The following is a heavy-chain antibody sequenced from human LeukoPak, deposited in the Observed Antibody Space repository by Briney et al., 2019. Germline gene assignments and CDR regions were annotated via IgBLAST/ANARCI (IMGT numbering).Heavy chain of an antibody. CDR2: IIPILGIA. J-gene: IGHJ6*02. D-gene: IGHD6-13*01. Sequence: GASVKVSCKASGGTFSSYTISWVRQAPGQGLEWMGRIIPILGIASYAQKFQGRVTITADKSTSTAYMELSSLRSEDTAVYYCARDRDGSSWSRYGMDVWGQGTTVTVSS. CDR1: GGTFSSYT. CDR3: ARDRDGSSWSRYGMDV. V-gene: IGHV1-69*04.